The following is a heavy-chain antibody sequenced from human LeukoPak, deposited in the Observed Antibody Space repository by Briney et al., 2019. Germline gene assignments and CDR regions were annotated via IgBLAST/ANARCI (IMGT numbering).Heavy chain of an antibody. CDR3: ARQITTVVENWFDP. V-gene: IGHV4-59*08. CDR1: GGSISSYY. Sequence: SETLSLTCTVSGGSISSYYWSWIRQPPGKGLEWIGYIYYSGSTNYSPSLKSRVTISVDTSKNQFSLKLSSVTAADTAVYYCARQITTVVENWFDPWGQGTLVTVSS. D-gene: IGHD4-23*01. J-gene: IGHJ5*02. CDR2: IYYSGST.